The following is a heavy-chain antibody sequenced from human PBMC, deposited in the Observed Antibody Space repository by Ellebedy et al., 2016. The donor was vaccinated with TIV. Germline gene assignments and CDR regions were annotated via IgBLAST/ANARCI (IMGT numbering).Heavy chain of an antibody. CDR1: GFTFGDYS. CDR2: ISSSSSTM. D-gene: IGHD3-10*01. J-gene: IGHJ6*02. Sequence: GGSLRLSCVASGFTFGDYSMNWVRQAPAKGLEWVSYISSSSSTMYYADSVKGRFTISRDNAKNSLYLQMNSLRAEDTAVYYCAKVQSGYYYYGMDVWGQGTTVTVSS. V-gene: IGHV3-48*01. CDR3: AKVQSGYYYYGMDV.